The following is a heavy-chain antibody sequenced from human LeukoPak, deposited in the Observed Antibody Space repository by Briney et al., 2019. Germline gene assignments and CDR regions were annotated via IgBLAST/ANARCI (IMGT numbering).Heavy chain of an antibody. J-gene: IGHJ3*02. CDR3: ARAKIRHGGASCSAFDI. V-gene: IGHV1-46*01. CDR2: INPSGGST. Sequence: GASVKVSCKASGYTFTSYYMHWVRQAPGQGLEWMRIINPSGGSTSYAQKFQGRVTMTRDMSTSTVYMELSSLRSEDTAVYYCARAKIRHGGASCSAFDIWAKGQWSPSLQ. CDR1: GYTFTSYY. D-gene: IGHD4-23*01.